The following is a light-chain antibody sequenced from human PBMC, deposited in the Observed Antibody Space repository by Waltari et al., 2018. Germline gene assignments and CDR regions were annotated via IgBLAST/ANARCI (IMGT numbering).Light chain of an antibody. Sequence: QSDLTQPASVSGSPGPSLIISCTGISRDIVCHFYVPWYQQHPGKAPKVIMFDVSNRPSGVSNRFSGSKSGNTASLTISGLQAEDEADYYCSSYTTGVIFGGGTRLTVL. CDR3: SSYTTGVI. CDR1: SRDIVCHFY. V-gene: IGLV2-14*03. CDR2: DVS. J-gene: IGLJ2*01.